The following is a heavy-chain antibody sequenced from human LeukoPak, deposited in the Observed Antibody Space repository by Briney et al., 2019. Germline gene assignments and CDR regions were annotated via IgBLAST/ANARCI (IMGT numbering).Heavy chain of an antibody. V-gene: IGHV1-8*02. J-gene: IGHJ4*02. CDR3: VAMAR. CDR1: GYTFTSYA. D-gene: IGHD5-24*01. CDR2: MNPNSGNT. Sequence: GASVKVSCKASGYTFTSYAMNWVRQAPGQGLEWMGWMNPNSGNTGYAQKFQGRFTMTRDTSISTAYMALSSLTSEDTAVYYCVAMARWGQGTLVTVSS.